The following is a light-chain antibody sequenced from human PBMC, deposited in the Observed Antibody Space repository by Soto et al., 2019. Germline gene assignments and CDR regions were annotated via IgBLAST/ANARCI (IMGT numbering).Light chain of an antibody. CDR2: DVS. V-gene: IGKV1-13*02. CDR1: QGISSA. Sequence: AIQLTQSPSSLSASVGDRVTITCRASQGISSAFAWYQQRPGKVPKLLIYDVSSLQSGVPPRFSGSGSGTDFTLPISSRQPEDFATYYCHQSETFPLTFGQGTRLEVK. J-gene: IGKJ5*01. CDR3: HQSETFPLT.